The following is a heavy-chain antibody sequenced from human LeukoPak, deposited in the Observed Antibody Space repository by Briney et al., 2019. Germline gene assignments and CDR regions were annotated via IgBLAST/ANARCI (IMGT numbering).Heavy chain of an antibody. CDR1: GYTFTGYY. CDR3: AISTGTTGPFDY. CDR2: INPNSGGT. V-gene: IGHV1-2*02. Sequence: ASVKVSCKASGYTFTGYYMHWVRQAPGQGLEWMGWINPNSGGTNYAQKLQGRVTMTTDTSTSTAYMELRSLRSDDTAVYYCAISTGTTGPFDYWGQGTLVTVSS. J-gene: IGHJ4*02. D-gene: IGHD1-1*01.